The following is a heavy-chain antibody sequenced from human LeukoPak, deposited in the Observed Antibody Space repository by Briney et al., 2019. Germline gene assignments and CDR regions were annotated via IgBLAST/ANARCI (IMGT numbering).Heavy chain of an antibody. V-gene: IGHV4-59*08. D-gene: IGHD5-18*01. Sequence: SETLSLTCTVSGGSISSYYWSWIRQPPGKGLGWIGYIYYSGSTNYNPSLKSRVTISVDTSKNQFSLKLSSMTAADTAVYYCARSGYSYPDYWGQGTLVTVSS. J-gene: IGHJ4*02. CDR3: ARSGYSYPDY. CDR2: IYYSGST. CDR1: GGSISSYY.